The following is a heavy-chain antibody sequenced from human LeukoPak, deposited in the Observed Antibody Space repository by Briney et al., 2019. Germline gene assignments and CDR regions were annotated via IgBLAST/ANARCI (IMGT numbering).Heavy chain of an antibody. CDR1: GDSLSSYY. CDR3: ARASRHYYGSGENLQPWPAGLDV. CDR2: SGSN. D-gene: IGHD3-10*01. J-gene: IGHJ6*02. Sequence: SETLSLTCIVSGDSLSSYYWTWIRQPPGKGLERIGYSGSNNYNPSIKSRVTISIDTSKKHFSLTLSSVTAADSAVYYCARASRHYYGSGENLQPWPAGLDVWGQGTTVTVS. V-gene: IGHV4-59*01.